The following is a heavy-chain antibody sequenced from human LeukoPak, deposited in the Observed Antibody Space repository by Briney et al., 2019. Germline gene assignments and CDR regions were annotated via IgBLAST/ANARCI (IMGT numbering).Heavy chain of an antibody. CDR2: ISVSRSTI. Sequence: GGSLRLSCAASGFTFSTYSMNWVRQAPGKGLEWFSYISVSRSTIYYADSVKGRFTISRDNAKNSLYLQMNSLRAEDTAVYYCARVGSSSPGAFDIWGQGTMATVSS. D-gene: IGHD6-6*01. V-gene: IGHV3-48*01. CDR1: GFTFSTYS. CDR3: ARVGSSSPGAFDI. J-gene: IGHJ3*02.